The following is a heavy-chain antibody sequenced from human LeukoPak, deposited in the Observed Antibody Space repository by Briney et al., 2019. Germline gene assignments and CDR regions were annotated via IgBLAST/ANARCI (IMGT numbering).Heavy chain of an antibody. CDR1: GGTFSSYT. CDR3: ARENSNYEIDY. D-gene: IGHD4-11*01. Sequence: SVKVSCKASGGTFSSYTISWVRQAPGQGLEWMGRTIPILGIANYAQKFQGRVTITADKSTSTAYMELSSLRSEDTAVYYCARENSNYEIDYWGQGTLVTVSS. J-gene: IGHJ4*02. CDR2: TIPILGIA. V-gene: IGHV1-69*02.